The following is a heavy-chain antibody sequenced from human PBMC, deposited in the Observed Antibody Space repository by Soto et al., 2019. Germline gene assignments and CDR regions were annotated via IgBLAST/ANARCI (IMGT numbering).Heavy chain of an antibody. D-gene: IGHD3-9*01. CDR2: IYLNDDK. CDR3: DHRSPDTSLEA. V-gene: IGHV2-5*01. J-gene: IGHJ5*02. Sequence: QITLKESGPTLVKATQTLTLTCTFSGLSVSTAGAGVGWIRQPPGKALEWLAFIYLNDDKRYSPSLKNRLTITKDTSKNQVVLRMTNMDPVDTGTYYCDHRSPDTSLEAWGQGILVTVSS. CDR1: GLSVSTAGAG.